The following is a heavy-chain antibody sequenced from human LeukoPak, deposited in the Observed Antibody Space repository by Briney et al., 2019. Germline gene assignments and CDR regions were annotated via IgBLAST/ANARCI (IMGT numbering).Heavy chain of an antibody. J-gene: IGHJ4*02. D-gene: IGHD2-2*01. V-gene: IGHV1-2*02. CDR2: INPKSGDT. CDR1: GYTFTDYY. Sequence: GASVKVSCKTSGYTFTDYYMHWVRQAPGQGLEWMGWINPKSGDTNYAQNFQGRVTMTRDTSISTAYMELSRLRCDDTAVYYCASDIGDCSSASCPDHWGQGTLVTVSS. CDR3: ASDIGDCSSASCPDH.